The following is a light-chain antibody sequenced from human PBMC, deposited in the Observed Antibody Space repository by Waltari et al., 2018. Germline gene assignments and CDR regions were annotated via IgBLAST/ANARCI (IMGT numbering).Light chain of an antibody. J-gene: IGLJ1*01. V-gene: IGLV1-44*01. Sequence: QSVLTQPPSASGTPGQTVSISCSGSSSSIGSNPVSWYQVLPGAAPRLLIHPDSQRPSGVPDRFSASRSGTSSSLAISGLQFEDAAEYYCAAWVDSLYGCFFGTGTRVTVL. CDR2: PDS. CDR1: SSSIGSNP. CDR3: AAWVDSLYGCF.